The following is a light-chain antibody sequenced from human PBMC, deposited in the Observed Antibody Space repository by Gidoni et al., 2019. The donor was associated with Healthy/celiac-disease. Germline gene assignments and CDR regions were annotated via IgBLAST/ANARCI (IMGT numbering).Light chain of an antibody. V-gene: IGKV3-20*01. Sequence: EIVLTQSPGTLSLSPGEIATLSCRASQSVSGNNLAWYQQKPGQAPRLLIYGPSSRSTVLPDRFSGSGSATDFPLTISRLDPEVFAVYYCQQYGSSPITFXXXTRLEIK. CDR3: QQYGSSPIT. CDR1: QSVSGNN. J-gene: IGKJ5*01. CDR2: GPS.